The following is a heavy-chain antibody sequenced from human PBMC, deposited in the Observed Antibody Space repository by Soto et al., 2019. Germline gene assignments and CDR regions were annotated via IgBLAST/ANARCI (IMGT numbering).Heavy chain of an antibody. V-gene: IGHV1-18*01. CDR2: IGADTGQT. J-gene: IGHJ4*02. CDR3: ARVSVGLDWSTTPFDY. D-gene: IGHD1-1*01. CDR1: GYTFTTYG. Sequence: HVQLVQSGAEVRKPGASVKVSCKASGYTFTTYGITWVRQAPGQGLERMGWIGADTGQTYYAQGAQGRVTMTTDTATSTAYLDLRSLRSDDTAVSYCARVSVGLDWSTTPFDYWGQGTPVTVSS.